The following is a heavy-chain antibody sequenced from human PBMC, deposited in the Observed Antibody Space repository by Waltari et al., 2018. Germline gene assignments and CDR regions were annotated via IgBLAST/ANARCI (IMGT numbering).Heavy chain of an antibody. V-gene: IGHV1-69*10. CDR2: TPPIHGIA. Sequence: QVQLVQSGAEAMKPGSSVKVSCKAPGGPFSSYALSWVRQASRQGPECMAGTPPIHGIAHYAQKFQCIVTITGDKSSSTAYMDLSILRSEDTAVYYCARVKPHFIIPYDSSGYLRGYYYGMDVWGQGTTVTVSS. J-gene: IGHJ6*02. CDR1: GGPFSSYA. D-gene: IGHD3-22*01. CDR3: ARVKPHFIIPYDSSGYLRGYYYGMDV.